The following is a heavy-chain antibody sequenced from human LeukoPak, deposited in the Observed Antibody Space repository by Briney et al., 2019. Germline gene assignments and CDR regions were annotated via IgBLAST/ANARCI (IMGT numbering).Heavy chain of an antibody. D-gene: IGHD5-18*01. J-gene: IGHJ6*02. CDR1: GYTFTSYD. Sequence: ASVKVSCKASGYTFTSYDINWVRQATGQGLEWMGWMNPNSGNTGYAQKFQGRVTMTRNTSISTAYIELSSLRSEDTAVYYCARVRYSYGYYYGMDVWGQGTTVTVSS. V-gene: IGHV1-8*01. CDR2: MNPNSGNT. CDR3: ARVRYSYGYYYGMDV.